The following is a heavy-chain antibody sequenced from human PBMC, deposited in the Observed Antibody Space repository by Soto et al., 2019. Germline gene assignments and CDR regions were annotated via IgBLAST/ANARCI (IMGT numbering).Heavy chain of an antibody. J-gene: IGHJ4*02. Sequence: SVKVSCKASGGTFSSYAISWVRQAPGQGLEWMGGIIPILGTANYAQKFQGRVTITADESTSTAYMELSSLRSEDTAVYYCARDMHAYYYDSSGYPWGQGTLVTVS. CDR2: IIPILGTA. D-gene: IGHD3-22*01. CDR1: GGTFSSYA. V-gene: IGHV1-69*13. CDR3: ARDMHAYYYDSSGYP.